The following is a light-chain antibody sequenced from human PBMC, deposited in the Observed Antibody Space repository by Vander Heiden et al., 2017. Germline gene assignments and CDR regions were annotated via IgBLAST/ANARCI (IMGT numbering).Light chain of an antibody. Sequence: QSVLTQPPSVSGAPGHRVTISCTGSSSNIGAGYDVHWYQQLPGTAPKLLIYCNSNRPSGVPDRFSGSKSGTSASLAITGLQAEDEADYYCQSYDSSLSGSVFGGGTKLTVL. J-gene: IGLJ3*02. CDR1: SSNIGAGYD. V-gene: IGLV1-40*01. CDR3: QSYDSSLSGSV. CDR2: CNS.